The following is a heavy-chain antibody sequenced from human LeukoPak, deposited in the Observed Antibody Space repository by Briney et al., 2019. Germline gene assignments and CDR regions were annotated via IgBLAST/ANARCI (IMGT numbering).Heavy chain of an antibody. J-gene: IGHJ6*02. CDR2: IWYDGSNK. D-gene: IGHD3-10*01. V-gene: IGHV3-30*02. CDR3: AKDLITMVRVTPEYYYYYGMDV. CDR1: GFTFSSYG. Sequence: GGSLRLSCAASGFTFSSYGMHWVRQAPGKGLEGVAVIWYDGSNKYYADSVKGRFTISRDNSKNTLYLQMNSLRAEDTAVYYCAKDLITMVRVTPEYYYYYGMDVWGQGTTVTVSS.